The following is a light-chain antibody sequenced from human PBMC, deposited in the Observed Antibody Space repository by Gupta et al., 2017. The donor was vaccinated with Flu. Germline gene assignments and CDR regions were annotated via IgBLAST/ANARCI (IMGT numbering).Light chain of an antibody. CDR2: DAS. Sequence: EIELTQSPATLSLSPGERATLSCRASQSVSTYLAWYQKKPGQAPRLLIYDASNRATGIPARFSRSGYGTDFTLTISSREPEDFAVYYCQKRSKWPPCTFGEGTRMEIK. J-gene: IGKJ2*02. CDR1: QSVSTY. V-gene: IGKV3-11*01. CDR3: QKRSKWPPCT.